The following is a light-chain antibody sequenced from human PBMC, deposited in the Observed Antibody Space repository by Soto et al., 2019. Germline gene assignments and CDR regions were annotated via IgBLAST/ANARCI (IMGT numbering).Light chain of an antibody. J-gene: IGKJ1*01. CDR2: KAS. V-gene: IGKV1-5*03. Sequence: DIQMTQSPSTLSGSVEDRVTITCWASQTLSSWLAWYQQKPGKAPKLLIYKASTLKSWVPSRFSGSGSGTEFTLTISSLQPDDFATYDCQHYNSHSEAFGQGTKVDIK. CDR1: QTLSSW. CDR3: QHYNSHSEA.